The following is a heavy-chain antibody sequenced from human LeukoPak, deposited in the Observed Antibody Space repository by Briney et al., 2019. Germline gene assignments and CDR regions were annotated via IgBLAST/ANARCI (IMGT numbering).Heavy chain of an antibody. CDR3: AREIPYGANYYFDY. V-gene: IGHV3-48*01. J-gene: IGHJ4*02. Sequence: GGSLRLSCAASGFTFSSYSMNWVRQAPGKGLEWVSYISSSSSTIYYADSVKGRFTISRDNAKNSLYLQMNSLRAEDTAVYYCAREIPYGANYYFDYWGQGTLVTVSS. D-gene: IGHD3-10*01. CDR2: ISSSSSTI. CDR1: GFTFSSYS.